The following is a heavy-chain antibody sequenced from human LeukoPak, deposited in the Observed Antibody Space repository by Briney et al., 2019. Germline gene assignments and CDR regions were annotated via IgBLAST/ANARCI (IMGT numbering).Heavy chain of an antibody. Sequence: PSETLSLTCTVSGASVSNYDWSWIRQPPGKGLEWMGYVYYSGRTNYNPSLESRVTISVDTSKNQFSLKLTSVTAADTAMYYCARRGGNPLGAFDIWGQGTMVTVSS. CDR1: GASVSNYD. CDR2: VYYSGRT. D-gene: IGHD4-23*01. J-gene: IGHJ3*02. V-gene: IGHV4-59*02. CDR3: ARRGGNPLGAFDI.